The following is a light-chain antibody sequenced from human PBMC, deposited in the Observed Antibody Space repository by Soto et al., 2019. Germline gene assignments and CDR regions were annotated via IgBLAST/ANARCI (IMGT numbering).Light chain of an antibody. CDR2: EVS. Sequence: QSALTQPASVSGSPGQSITISCTGTSRDVGAYNYVSWFQQHPAKAPKLMIYEVSSRPSGVSHRFSGSKSGNTAPLTISGLHAADEAAYFCCSSATNTYLLFGGGTKLTVL. CDR1: SRDVGAYNY. V-gene: IGLV2-14*01. J-gene: IGLJ2*01. CDR3: CSSATNTYLL.